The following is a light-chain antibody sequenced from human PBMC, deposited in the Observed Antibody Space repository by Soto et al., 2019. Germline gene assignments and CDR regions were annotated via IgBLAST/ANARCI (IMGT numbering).Light chain of an antibody. CDR1: QSVSSY. CDR3: QQRSNWPPIT. J-gene: IGKJ5*01. CDR2: EAS. V-gene: IGKV3-11*01. Sequence: ELVLTQSPATLSLSPGERATLSCRASQSVSSYLAWYQQKPGQAPRLLIYEASNRATGIPARFSGSVSGTDFTLNISSLAPEAFAVYYCQQRSNWPPITFGQGTRLEMK.